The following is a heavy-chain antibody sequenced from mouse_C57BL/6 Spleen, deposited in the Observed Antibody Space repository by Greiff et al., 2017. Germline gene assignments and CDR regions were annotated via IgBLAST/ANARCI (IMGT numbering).Heavy chain of an antibody. Sequence: QVQLKQSGAELVRPGTSVKVSCKASGYAFTNYLIEWVKQRPGQGLEWIGVINPGSGGTNYNEKFKGKATLTADKSSSTAYMQLSSLTSEDSAVYFCAVITTVRDDWGQGTSVTVSS. CDR2: INPGSGGT. CDR1: GYAFTNYL. J-gene: IGHJ4*01. CDR3: AVITTVRDD. V-gene: IGHV1-54*01. D-gene: IGHD1-1*01.